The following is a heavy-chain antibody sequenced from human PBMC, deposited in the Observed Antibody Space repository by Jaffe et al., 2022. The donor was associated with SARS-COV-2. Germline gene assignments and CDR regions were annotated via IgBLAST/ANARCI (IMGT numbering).Heavy chain of an antibody. V-gene: IGHV4-38-2*02. CDR3: ARVRTVAGSKVGNWFDS. CDR1: GYSINSGYY. Sequence: QLQLQESGPGQVKPAETLSLTCSVSGYSINSGYYWGWIRQPPGKGLEWIGSIHHSGNIYYNPSLKSRVTILIDTSRNQVSLKLDSVTAADTAVYHCARVRTVAGSKVGNWFDSWGQGTLITVSS. CDR2: IHHSGNI. D-gene: IGHD6-19*01. J-gene: IGHJ5*01.